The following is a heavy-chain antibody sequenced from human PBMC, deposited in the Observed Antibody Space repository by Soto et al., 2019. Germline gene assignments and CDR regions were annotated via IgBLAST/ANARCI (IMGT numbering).Heavy chain of an antibody. CDR3: VKQLLSLIVVADAFDI. CDR2: ISGSWYNT. J-gene: IGHJ3*02. D-gene: IGHD3-22*01. V-gene: IGHV3-23*01. Sequence: EVQLLESGGTVVQPGGSLRLSCAASGFTFSTYGVSWVRQAPGKGLEWVSSISGSWYNTFYADSEKGQSTISRDNSNNTVTLFLTNLRADDTALYYCVKQLLSLIVVADAFDIWGQGTMGTVSS. CDR1: GFTFSTYG.